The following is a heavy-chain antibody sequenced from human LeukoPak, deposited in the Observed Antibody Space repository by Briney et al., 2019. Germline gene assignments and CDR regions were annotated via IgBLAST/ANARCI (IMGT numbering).Heavy chain of an antibody. CDR3: ARPAKGAYYYYYMDV. CDR2: ISTYNGNT. Sequence: GASVKVSCKASGNTFPTYCITWVRQAPGQGLEWMGWISTYNGNTQYAQKLQGRVTMTTDASTNTAYMELRSLRSNDTAVYYCARPAKGAYYYYYMDVWGKGTTVTVSS. J-gene: IGHJ6*03. CDR1: GNTFPTYC. V-gene: IGHV1-18*01.